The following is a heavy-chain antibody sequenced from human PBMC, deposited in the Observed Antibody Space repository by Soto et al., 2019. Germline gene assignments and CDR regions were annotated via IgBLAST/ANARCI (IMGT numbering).Heavy chain of an antibody. CDR1: GGSISSSSYY. CDR2: IYYSGST. J-gene: IGHJ3*02. V-gene: IGHV4-39*01. CDR3: ARVIHIWSGYYSTGAFDI. D-gene: IGHD3-3*02. Sequence: SETLSLTCTVSGGSISSSSYYWGWIRQPPGKGLEWIGSIYYSGSTYYNPSLKSRVTISVDTSKNQFSLKLSSVTAADTAVYYCARVIHIWSGYYSTGAFDIWGQGTMVTVSS.